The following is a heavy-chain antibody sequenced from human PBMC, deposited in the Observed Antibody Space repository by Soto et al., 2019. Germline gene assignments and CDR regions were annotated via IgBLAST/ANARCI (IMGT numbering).Heavy chain of an antibody. J-gene: IGHJ6*01. D-gene: IGHD1-1*01. CDR3: ASGGLGTGTPDYGMEV. CDR1: GYTLTELS. Sequence: ASVKVSCKVSGYTLTELSMHWVRQAPGKGLEWMGGFDPEDGETIYAQKFQGRVTMTADTSTRTAYMELSSLRSEDTAVYYCASGGLGTGTPDYGMEVRGQGTTVSVAS. CDR2: FDPEDGET. V-gene: IGHV1-24*01.